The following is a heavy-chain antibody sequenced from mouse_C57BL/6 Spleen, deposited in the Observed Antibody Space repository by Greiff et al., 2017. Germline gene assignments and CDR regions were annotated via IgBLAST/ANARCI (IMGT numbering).Heavy chain of an antibody. D-gene: IGHD2-5*01. J-gene: IGHJ2*01. V-gene: IGHV1-66*01. CDR3: ARDYSKGPPGY. CDR2: IYPGSGNT. Sequence: QVQLKQSGPELVKPGASVKISCKASGYSFTSYYIHWVKQRPGQGLEWIGWIYPGSGNTKYNEKFKGKATLTAYTSSSTAYMQLSSLTSEDSAVYYCARDYSKGPPGYWGQGTTLTVSS. CDR1: GYSFTSYY.